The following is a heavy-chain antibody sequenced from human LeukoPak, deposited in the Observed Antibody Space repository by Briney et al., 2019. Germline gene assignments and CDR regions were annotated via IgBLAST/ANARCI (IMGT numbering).Heavy chain of an antibody. CDR3: AREGRGTMVRGVKATRDYYYYYMDV. D-gene: IGHD3-10*01. Sequence: SETLSLTCAVSGGSFSVHYWSWIRRPPGKGLEWIGYIYYSGSTNYNPSLKSRVTISVDTSKNQFSLKLSSVTAADTAVYYCAREGRGTMVRGVKATRDYYYYYMDVWGKGTTVTVSS. J-gene: IGHJ6*03. V-gene: IGHV4-59*11. CDR2: IYYSGST. CDR1: GGSFSVHY.